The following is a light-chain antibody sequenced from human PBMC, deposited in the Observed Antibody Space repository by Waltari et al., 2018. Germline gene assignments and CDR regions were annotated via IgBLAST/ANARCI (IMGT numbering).Light chain of an antibody. J-gene: IGKJ2*01. CDR1: ETIGSY. CDR3: QHTFETPYS. CDR2: ATS. Sequence: DVQMTQSPSSLSQSIGDRVTITCRASETIGSYLNWYQQRTGEAPKLLIYATSTLQTEVPSRFSGSGSRTDFTLTISSLQPEDFATYYCQHTFETPYSFGQGTKLESK. V-gene: IGKV1-39*01.